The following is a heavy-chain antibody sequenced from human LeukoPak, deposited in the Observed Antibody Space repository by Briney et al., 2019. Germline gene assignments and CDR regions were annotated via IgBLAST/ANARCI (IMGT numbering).Heavy chain of an antibody. D-gene: IGHD6-6*01. CDR1: GFTFSSYA. V-gene: IGHV3-23*01. CDR3: ARYSSSSGGASHYLDY. CDR2: ISGSGGST. J-gene: IGHJ4*02. Sequence: PGGSLRLSCAASGFTFSSYAMSWVRQAPGKGLEWVSAISGSGGSTYYADSVKGRFTISRDNSKNTLYLQMNSLRAEDTAVYYCARYSSSSGGASHYLDYWGQGTLVTVSS.